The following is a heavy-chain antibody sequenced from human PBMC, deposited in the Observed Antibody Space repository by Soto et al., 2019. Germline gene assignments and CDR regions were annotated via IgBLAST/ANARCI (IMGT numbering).Heavy chain of an antibody. CDR3: ADIEYSSSRHAFDI. CDR2: IIPIRGIA. D-gene: IGHD6-6*01. CDR1: GGTFSSYT. Sequence: ASVKVSCKASGGTFSSYTISWVRQAPGQGLEWMGRIIPIRGIANYAQKFQGRVTITADKSTSTAYMELSSLRSEDTAVYYCADIEYSSSRHAFDIWGQGTMVTVSS. V-gene: IGHV1-69*02. J-gene: IGHJ3*02.